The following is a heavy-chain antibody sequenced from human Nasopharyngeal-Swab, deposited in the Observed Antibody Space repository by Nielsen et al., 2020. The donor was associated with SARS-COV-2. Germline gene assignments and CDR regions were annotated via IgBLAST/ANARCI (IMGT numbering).Heavy chain of an antibody. CDR1: GGTFSSYA. Sequence: ASVNVSCKASGGTFSSYAINWVRQATGQGLEWMGWMNPNSGNTGYAQKFQGRVTMTRNTSISTAYMELSSLRSEDTAVYYCARGSGIHEGYWGQGTLVTVSS. CDR3: ARGSGIHEGY. V-gene: IGHV1-8*02. CDR2: MNPNSGNT. D-gene: IGHD3-10*01. J-gene: IGHJ4*02.